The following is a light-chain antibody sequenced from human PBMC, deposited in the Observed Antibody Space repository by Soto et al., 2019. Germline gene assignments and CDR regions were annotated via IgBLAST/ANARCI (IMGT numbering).Light chain of an antibody. CDR3: QHYNSYSEA. Sequence: IQMTQSPSTLSGSVGDRVTITCRASQTISSCLAWYQQKPGKAPKLLIYKASTLKSGVPSRFSGSGSGTEFTLTISSLQPDDFATYYCQHYNSYSEAFCQGTEVELK. CDR2: KAS. J-gene: IGKJ1*01. V-gene: IGKV1-5*03. CDR1: QTISSC.